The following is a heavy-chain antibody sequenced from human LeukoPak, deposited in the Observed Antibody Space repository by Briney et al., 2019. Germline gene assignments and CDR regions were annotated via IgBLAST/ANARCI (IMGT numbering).Heavy chain of an antibody. CDR3: ARDEYSSGWYGAFDI. CDR1: GGSFSGYY. D-gene: IGHD6-19*01. J-gene: IGHJ3*02. Sequence: PPETLSLTCAVYGGSFSGYYWSWIRQPPGKGLEWIGEINHSGSTNYNPSLKSRVTISVDTSKNQFSLKLSSVTAADTAVYYCARDEYSSGWYGAFDIWGQGTMVTVSS. V-gene: IGHV4-34*01. CDR2: INHSGST.